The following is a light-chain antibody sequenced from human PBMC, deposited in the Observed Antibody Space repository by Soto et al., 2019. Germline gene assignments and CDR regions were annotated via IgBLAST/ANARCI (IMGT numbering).Light chain of an antibody. Sequence: DIQMTQSPTSLSASVGDRVTITCRASQDISNNLAWYQQKPGKVPKLLIYGASILQTGVPSRFSGSGSGTDFTLTISSLQPEDVATYYCQKYNTVLWTFGQWTKVEF. CDR2: GAS. J-gene: IGKJ1*01. V-gene: IGKV1-27*01. CDR3: QKYNTVLWT. CDR1: QDISNN.